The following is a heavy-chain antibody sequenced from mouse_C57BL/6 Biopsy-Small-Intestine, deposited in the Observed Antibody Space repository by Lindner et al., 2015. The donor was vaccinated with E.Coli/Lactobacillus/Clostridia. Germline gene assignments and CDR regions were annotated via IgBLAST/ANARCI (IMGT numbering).Heavy chain of an antibody. V-gene: IGHV1S29*02. CDR2: MNPNTGDT. Sequence: SVKVSCKGSGYTFSNYEINWVRQATGQGPEWMGWMNPNTGDTGYAQKFQGRVNMTSDTSTGTAYMELSSLRFEDTAVYYCARGTGTFGGVVVRREYGLDVWGQGTTVTVSS. J-gene: IGHJ1*01. D-gene: IGHD2-2*01. CDR1: GYTFSNYE. CDR3: ARGTGTFGGVVVRREYGLDV.